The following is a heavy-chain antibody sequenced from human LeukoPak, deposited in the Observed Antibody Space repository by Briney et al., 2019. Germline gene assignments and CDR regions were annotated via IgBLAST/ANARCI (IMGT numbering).Heavy chain of an antibody. D-gene: IGHD5-12*01. CDR2: IYYSGST. CDR1: GGSISSGDYY. CDR3: ARGVVSGYDLGTIDY. V-gene: IGHV4-30-4*01. J-gene: IGHJ4*02. Sequence: SQTLSLTCTVSGGSISSGDYYWSWIRQPPGKGLEWTGYIYYSGSTYYNPSLKSRVTISVDTSKNQFSLKLSSVTAADTAVYYCARGVVSGYDLGTIDYWGQGTLVTVSS.